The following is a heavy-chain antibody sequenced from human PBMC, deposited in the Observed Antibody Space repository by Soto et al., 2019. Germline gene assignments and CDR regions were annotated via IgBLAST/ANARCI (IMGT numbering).Heavy chain of an antibody. Sequence: QITLNESGPTQVKPRQTLTLTCTFSGFSLTTSGVGVGWIRQSPGKAPEWLALIYWDDDKRYSPSLKSRLTITKDTCKNRVVLTMADLDPADTATYYCAHRVLRTVFGLVTTTAIYFDFWGQGTPVAVSS. CDR2: IYWDDDK. V-gene: IGHV2-5*02. CDR3: AHRVLRTVFGLVTTTAIYFDF. J-gene: IGHJ4*02. CDR1: GFSLTTSGVG. D-gene: IGHD3-3*01.